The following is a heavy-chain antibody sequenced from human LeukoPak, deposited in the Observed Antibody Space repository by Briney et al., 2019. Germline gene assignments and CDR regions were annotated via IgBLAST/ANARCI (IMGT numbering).Heavy chain of an antibody. CDR2: IYSSGST. CDR3: AREGYSSGWYGPSGY. CDR1: GGSISSGSYY. Sequence: SETLSLTCTVSGGSISSGSYYWRWIRQPGGKGMEWIERIYSSGSTNYNPSLKSRITITVNTSKNQFSLKLSSVTAADTAVYYCAREGYSSGWYGPSGYWGQGTLVTVSS. J-gene: IGHJ4*02. V-gene: IGHV4-61*02. D-gene: IGHD6-19*01.